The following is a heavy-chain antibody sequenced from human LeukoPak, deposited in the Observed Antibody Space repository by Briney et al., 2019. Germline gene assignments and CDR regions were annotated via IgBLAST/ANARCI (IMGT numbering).Heavy chain of an antibody. Sequence: SVKVSCKASGGTFSSYAISWVRQTPGQGLEWMGGIIPIFGTANYAQKFQGRVTITADESTSTAYMELSSLRSEDTAVYYCARDRYSSSSYFDYWGQGTLVTVSS. J-gene: IGHJ4*02. CDR3: ARDRYSSSSYFDY. D-gene: IGHD6-6*01. CDR2: IIPIFGTA. CDR1: GGTFSSYA. V-gene: IGHV1-69*13.